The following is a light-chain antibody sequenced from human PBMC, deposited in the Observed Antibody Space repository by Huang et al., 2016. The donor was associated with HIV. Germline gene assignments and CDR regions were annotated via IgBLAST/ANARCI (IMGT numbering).Light chain of an antibody. J-gene: IGKJ2*01. CDR1: QSLLHSTGYNY. CDR3: MQALQTPYT. Sequence: DIVMTQSPLSLPVTPGEPASISCRSSQSLLHSTGYNYLGWYLQKPGQSPQLLIYLGSSRASGVPDRFSGSGSGTDFTLKISRAEAEDVGVYYCMQALQTPYTFGQGTKLEIK. V-gene: IGKV2-28*01. CDR2: LGS.